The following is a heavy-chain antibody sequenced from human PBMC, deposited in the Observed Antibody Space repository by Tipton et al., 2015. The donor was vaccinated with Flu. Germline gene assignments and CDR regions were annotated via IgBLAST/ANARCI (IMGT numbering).Heavy chain of an antibody. CDR1: GFTVNNNY. D-gene: IGHD2-2*01. Sequence: SLRLSCAASGFTVNNNYMSWVRQAPGKGLEWVSLIYSNGDTHYADSVKGRFTISRDHSKNTLYLQMNSLTAEDTAVYYCARRPITVVETSLAYWGQGTLVTVSS. CDR3: ARRPITVVETSLAY. CDR2: IYSNGDT. V-gene: IGHV3-53*01. J-gene: IGHJ4*02.